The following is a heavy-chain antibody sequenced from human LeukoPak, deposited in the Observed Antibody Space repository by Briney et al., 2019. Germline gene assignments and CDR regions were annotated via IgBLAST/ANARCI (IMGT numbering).Heavy chain of an antibody. Sequence: SETLSLTCAVYGGSFSGYYWSWIRQPPGKGLEWIGEINRSGSTNYNPSLKSRVTISVDTSKNQFSLKLSSVTAADTAVYYCARKATVTTAPLDYWGQGTLVTVSS. J-gene: IGHJ4*02. CDR2: INRSGST. D-gene: IGHD4-17*01. CDR3: ARKATVTTAPLDY. CDR1: GGSFSGYY. V-gene: IGHV4-34*01.